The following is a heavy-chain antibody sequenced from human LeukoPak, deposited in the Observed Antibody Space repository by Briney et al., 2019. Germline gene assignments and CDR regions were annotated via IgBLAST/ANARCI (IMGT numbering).Heavy chain of an antibody. CDR3: ASGMGYGDYYYYMDV. J-gene: IGHJ6*03. CDR2: IYYSGST. Sequence: SETLSLTCTVSGGSINSYYWSWIRQPPGKGLEWIGYIYYSGSTNYNPSLKSRVTISVDTSKNQFSLKLSSVTAADTAVYYCASGMGYGDYYYYMDVWGKGTTVTVSS. CDR1: GGSINSYY. D-gene: IGHD4-17*01. V-gene: IGHV4-59*01.